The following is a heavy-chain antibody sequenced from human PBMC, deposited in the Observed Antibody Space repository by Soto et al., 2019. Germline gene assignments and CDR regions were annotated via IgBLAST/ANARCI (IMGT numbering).Heavy chain of an antibody. CDR1: GGTFSSYA. D-gene: IGHD1-26*01. J-gene: IGHJ6*02. CDR2: IIPIFGTA. Sequence: SVKVSCKASGGTFSSYAISWVRQAPGQGLEWMGGIIPIFGTANYAQKFQGRVTITADESTSTAYMELSSLRSEDTAVYYCASARSYSPHYYYYGMDVWGQGTTVTVSS. CDR3: ASARSYSPHYYYYGMDV. V-gene: IGHV1-69*13.